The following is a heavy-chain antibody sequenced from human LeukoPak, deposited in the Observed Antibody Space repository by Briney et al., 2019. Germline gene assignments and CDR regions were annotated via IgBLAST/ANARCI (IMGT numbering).Heavy chain of an antibody. CDR2: IKQDGSEK. V-gene: IGHV3-7*01. D-gene: IGHD3-3*01. CDR3: ARVMRFLEWAGGFDP. CDR1: GFTFSSYW. Sequence: GGPLRLSCAASGFTFSSYWMSWVRQAPGKGLEWVANIKQDGSEKYYVDSVEGRFTISRDNAKNSLYLQMNSLRAEDTAVYYCARVMRFLEWAGGFDPWGQGTLVTVSS. J-gene: IGHJ5*02.